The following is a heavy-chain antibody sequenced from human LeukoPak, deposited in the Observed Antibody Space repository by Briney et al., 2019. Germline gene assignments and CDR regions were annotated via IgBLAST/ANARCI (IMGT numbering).Heavy chain of an antibody. CDR3: AKMTVAGTFFDY. Sequence: GGSLRLSCAASGFSVSSNYLTWVRQAPGKGLEWVSVLYSNGYISYAESVKGRFTISRDNSENTLYLQMNSLRAEDTAVYYCAKMTVAGTFFDYWGQGTLVTVSS. CDR1: GFSVSSNY. D-gene: IGHD6-19*01. CDR2: LYSNGYI. J-gene: IGHJ4*02. V-gene: IGHV3-53*01.